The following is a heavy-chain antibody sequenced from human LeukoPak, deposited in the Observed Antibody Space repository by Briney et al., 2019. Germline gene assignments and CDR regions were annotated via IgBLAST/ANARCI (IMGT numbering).Heavy chain of an antibody. J-gene: IGHJ6*02. V-gene: IGHV1-24*01. CDR2: FDPEDGET. CDR3: ATSVVVPAATYYYCYGMDV. Sequence: ASVKVSCKVSGYTLTELSMHWVRQAPGKGLEWMGGFDPEDGETIYAQKFQGRVTMTEDTSTDTAYMELSSLRSEDTAVYYCATSVVVPAATYYYCYGMDVWGQGTTVTVSS. D-gene: IGHD2-2*01. CDR1: GYTLTELS.